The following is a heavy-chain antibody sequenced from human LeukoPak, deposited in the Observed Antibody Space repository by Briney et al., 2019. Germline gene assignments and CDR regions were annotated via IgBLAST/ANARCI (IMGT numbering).Heavy chain of an antibody. D-gene: IGHD3-10*01. CDR2: MNPNSGNT. V-gene: IGHV1-8*01. CDR3: AIRYGSGEKYYYYYYMDV. J-gene: IGHJ6*03. CDR1: GYTFTSYD. Sequence: GASVKVSCKASGYTFTSYDINWVRQATGQGIEWMGWMNPNSGNTGYAQKFQGRVTMTRNTSISTAYMELSSLRSEDTAVYYCAIRYGSGEKYYYYYYMDVWGKGTTVTVSS.